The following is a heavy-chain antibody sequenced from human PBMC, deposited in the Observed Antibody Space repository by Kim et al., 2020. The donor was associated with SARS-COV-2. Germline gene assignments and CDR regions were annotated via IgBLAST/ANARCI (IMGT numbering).Heavy chain of an antibody. V-gene: IGHV3-15*01. J-gene: IGHJ4*02. CDR3: NGYNSQRDY. D-gene: IGHD5-12*01. Sequence: GTTDYAAPVKGRFTISRDDSKNTLYLQMNSLKTEDTAVYYCNGYNSQRDYWGQGTLVTVSS. CDR2: GTT.